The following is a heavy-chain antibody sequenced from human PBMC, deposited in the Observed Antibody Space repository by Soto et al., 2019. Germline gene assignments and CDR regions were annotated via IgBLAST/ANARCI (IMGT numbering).Heavy chain of an antibody. V-gene: IGHV3-48*03. CDR3: ARDGYYDSSGGFDY. D-gene: IGHD3-22*01. CDR2: ISSSGSTI. J-gene: IGHJ4*02. Sequence: VGSLRLSCAASGFTFSSYEMNWVRQAPGKGLEWVSYISSSGSTIYYADSVKGRFTISRDNAKNSLYLQMNSLRAEDTAVYYCARDGYYDSSGGFDYWGQGTLVTVSS. CDR1: GFTFSSYE.